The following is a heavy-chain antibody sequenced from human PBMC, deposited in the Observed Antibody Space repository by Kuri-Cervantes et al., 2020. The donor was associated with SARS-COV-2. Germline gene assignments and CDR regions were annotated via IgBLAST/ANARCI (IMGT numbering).Heavy chain of an antibody. CDR1: GGPTRSYY. Sequence: SDTLSPTFTAPGGPTRSYYWSWMRQPPGKGLEWIGNIHDSGSTHYNPTLKSRVTISVDTSKNQLSLRLSSVTAADTAVYYCARLGATKGSYYYGVDVWGQGTTVTVSS. D-gene: IGHD1-26*01. CDR3: ARLGATKGSYYYGVDV. V-gene: IGHV4-59*01. J-gene: IGHJ6*02. CDR2: IHDSGST.